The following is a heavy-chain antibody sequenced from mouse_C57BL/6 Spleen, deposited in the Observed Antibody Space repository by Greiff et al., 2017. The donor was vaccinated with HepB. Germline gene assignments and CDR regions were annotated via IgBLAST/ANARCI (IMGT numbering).Heavy chain of an antibody. D-gene: IGHD1-1*01. Sequence: VQLQQPGAELVKPGASVKLSCKASGYTFTSYWMHWVKQRPGQGLEWIGMIHPNSGSTNYNEKFKSKATLTVEKSSSTAYMKLSCLTSEDPAVYYCVYYYGSSYDWYCDVWGTGTTVTVSS. CDR1: GYTFTSYW. CDR2: IHPNSGST. J-gene: IGHJ1*03. CDR3: VYYYGSSYDWYCDV. V-gene: IGHV1-64*01.